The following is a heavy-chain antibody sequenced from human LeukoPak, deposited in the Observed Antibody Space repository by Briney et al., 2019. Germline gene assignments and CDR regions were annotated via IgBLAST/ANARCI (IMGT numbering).Heavy chain of an antibody. Sequence: SETLSLTCTVSGGSINSRSYYWGWIRQPPGKGLKWIGSIYYSGSTYYNSSLKSRVTMSVDTSKNQFSLKLSSVTAADTAVYYCATAIAAAGTGVDFDYWGQGTLVTVSS. CDR3: ATAIAAAGTGVDFDY. J-gene: IGHJ4*02. D-gene: IGHD6-13*01. CDR1: GGSINSRSYY. V-gene: IGHV4-39*07. CDR2: IYYSGST.